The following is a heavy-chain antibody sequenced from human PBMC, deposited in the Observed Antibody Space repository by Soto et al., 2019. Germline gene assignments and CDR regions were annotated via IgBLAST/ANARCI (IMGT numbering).Heavy chain of an antibody. CDR3: ARDMKYYDGSGYNGMDV. Sequence: GRSLRLSCAASGFTFSSCWMTWVRQAPGKGLEWVANIKQDGSEIYYVDSVKGRFTISRDNAKNSLYLQMNSLRAEDTAVYYCARDMKYYDGSGYNGMDVWGQGTTVTVSS. CDR2: IKQDGSEI. J-gene: IGHJ6*02. CDR1: GFTFSSCW. V-gene: IGHV3-7*01. D-gene: IGHD3-22*01.